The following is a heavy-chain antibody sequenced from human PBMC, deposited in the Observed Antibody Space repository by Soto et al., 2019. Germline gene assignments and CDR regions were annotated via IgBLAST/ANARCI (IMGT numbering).Heavy chain of an antibody. J-gene: IGHJ5*02. D-gene: IGHD3-3*01. CDR1: GFTFSSYA. V-gene: IGHV3-23*01. CDR3: ATNRGITIFGVVINGWFDP. CDR2: ISGSGGST. Sequence: GGSLRLSCAASGFTFSSYAMSWVRQAPGKGLEWVSAISGSGGSTYYADSVKGRFTISRDNSKNTLYLQMNSLRAEDTAVYYCATNRGITIFGVVINGWFDPWGQGTLVTVSS.